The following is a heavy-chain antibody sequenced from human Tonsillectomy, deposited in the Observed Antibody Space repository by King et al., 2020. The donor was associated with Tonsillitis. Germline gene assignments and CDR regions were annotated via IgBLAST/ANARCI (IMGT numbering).Heavy chain of an antibody. J-gene: IGHJ4*02. CDR2: IDYSGST. Sequence: QLQESGPGLVKPSQTLSLTCTVSGGSIRSGGYFWSWLRQHPGKGLEWIGYIDYSGSTNYNPSLKSRVTISVNTSKNQFSLKLSSVTAADTAVYYCASASEHCSSTSCYRLFDYWGQGTLVTVSS. CDR3: ASASEHCSSTSCYRLFDY. CDR1: GGSIRSGGYF. V-gene: IGHV4-31*03. D-gene: IGHD2-2*01.